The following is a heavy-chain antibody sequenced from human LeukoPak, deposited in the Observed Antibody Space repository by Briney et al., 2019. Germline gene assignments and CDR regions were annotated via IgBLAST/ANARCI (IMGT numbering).Heavy chain of an antibody. J-gene: IGHJ4*02. CDR1: GYSFTSYW. Sequence: GESLKISCKGSGYSFTSYWIGWVRQMSGKGLEWMGIIDPGDSDTRYSPSLQGQVTISADKSISTAYLQWSSLKASDTGIYYCARVRYSSYDQADYWGQGTLVTVSS. CDR2: IDPGDSDT. CDR3: ARVRYSSYDQADY. V-gene: IGHV5-51*01. D-gene: IGHD5-12*01.